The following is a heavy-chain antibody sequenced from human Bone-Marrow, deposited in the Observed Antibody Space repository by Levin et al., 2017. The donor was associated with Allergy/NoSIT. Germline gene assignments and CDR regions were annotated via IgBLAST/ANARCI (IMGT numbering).Heavy chain of an antibody. V-gene: IGHV3-23*01. CDR1: GFTFSSYA. J-gene: IGHJ6*03. CDR3: AKVGGAPLGYCSSTSCRNYYMDV. Sequence: QSGESLKISCAASGFTFSSYAMSWVRQAPGKGLEWVSAISGSGGSTYYADSVKGRFTISRDNSKNTLYLQMNSLRAEDTAVYYCAKVGGAPLGYCSSTSCRNYYMDVWGKGTTVTVSS. CDR2: ISGSGGST. D-gene: IGHD2-2*01.